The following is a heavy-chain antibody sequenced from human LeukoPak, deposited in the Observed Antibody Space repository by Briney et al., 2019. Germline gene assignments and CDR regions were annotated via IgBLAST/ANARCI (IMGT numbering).Heavy chain of an antibody. CDR3: ARGRLLWFRELLSRSRWFDP. Sequence: PSETLSLTCAVYGGSFSGYYWSWIRQPPGKGLEWIGEINHSGSTNYNLSLKSRVTISVDTSKNQFSLKLSSVTAADTAVYYCARGRLLWFRELLSRSRWFDPWGQGTLVTVSS. CDR1: GGSFSGYY. D-gene: IGHD3-10*01. V-gene: IGHV4-34*01. J-gene: IGHJ5*02. CDR2: INHSGST.